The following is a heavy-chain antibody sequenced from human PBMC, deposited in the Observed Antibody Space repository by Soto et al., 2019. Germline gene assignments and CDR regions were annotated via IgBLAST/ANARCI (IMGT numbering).Heavy chain of an antibody. CDR1: GGSFSGYY. V-gene: IGHV4-34*01. J-gene: IGHJ5*02. Sequence: SETLSLTCAVYGGSFSGYYWSWIRQPPGKGLEWIGEINHSGSTNYNPSLKSRVTISVDTSKNQFSLKLSSVTAADTAVYYCARDSSSGWYGGNWFDPWGQGTLVTVSS. CDR3: ARDSSSGWYGGNWFDP. D-gene: IGHD6-19*01. CDR2: INHSGST.